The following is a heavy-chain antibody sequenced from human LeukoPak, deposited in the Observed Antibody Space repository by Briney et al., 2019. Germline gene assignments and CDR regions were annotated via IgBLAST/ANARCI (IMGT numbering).Heavy chain of an antibody. J-gene: IGHJ4*02. Sequence: SVNVSFKASGGTFSSYAISLVRQAPGQGLEWMGGIIPIFGTANYAQKFQGRVTITAGKSTSTAYMELSSLRSEDTAVYYCARDPTDYGDYYFAYWGQGTLVTVSS. D-gene: IGHD4-17*01. CDR1: GGTFSSYA. CDR3: ARDPTDYGDYYFAY. CDR2: IIPIFGTA. V-gene: IGHV1-69*06.